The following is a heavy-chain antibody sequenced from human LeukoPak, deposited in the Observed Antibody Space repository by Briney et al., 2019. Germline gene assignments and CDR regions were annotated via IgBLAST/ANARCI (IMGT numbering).Heavy chain of an antibody. J-gene: IGHJ3*02. CDR1: GGSFSGYY. CDR3: ASFSPTVDNAFDI. D-gene: IGHD4-17*01. CDR2: INHSGST. Sequence: SETLSHTCAVYGGSFSGYYWSWIRQPPGKGLEWIGEINHSGSTNYNPSLKSRVTRSVDTSKNQFSLKLSSVTAADTAVYYCASFSPTVDNAFDIWGQGTMVTVSS. V-gene: IGHV4-34*01.